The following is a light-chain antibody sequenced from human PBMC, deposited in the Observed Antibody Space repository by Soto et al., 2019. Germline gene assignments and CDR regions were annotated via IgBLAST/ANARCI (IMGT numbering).Light chain of an antibody. CDR3: HHYGPSPWT. J-gene: IGKJ1*01. Sequence: ENVLTQSPGTLSLSPGDRATLSCRASQSLSGNYLAWYQQKPGQAPRILIYHASSRATGISDRFSGSGSGTDFTLTISRLEPEDFAVYYCHHYGPSPWTFGQGTKVEVK. V-gene: IGKV3-20*01. CDR2: HAS. CDR1: QSLSGNY.